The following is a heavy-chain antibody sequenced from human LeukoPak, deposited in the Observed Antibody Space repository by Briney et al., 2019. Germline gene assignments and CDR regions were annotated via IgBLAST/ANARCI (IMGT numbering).Heavy chain of an antibody. J-gene: IGHJ4*02. CDR3: ARYYVILTGGYYFDY. CDR1: LGTFSIYA. V-gene: IGHV1-69*06. Sequence: GASVKVSCKASLGTFSIYAISWVRQAPGQGREWRGGITPILGTANYAQKFQSRVTITADKSTSTAYMEVSSLRSEDTAVYCCARYYVILTGGYYFDYWGQGTLVTVSS. CDR2: ITPILGTA. D-gene: IGHD3-9*01.